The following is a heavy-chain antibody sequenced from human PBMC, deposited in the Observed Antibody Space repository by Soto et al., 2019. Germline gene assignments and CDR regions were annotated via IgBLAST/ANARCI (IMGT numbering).Heavy chain of an antibody. Sequence: QVQLVQSGAEVKKPGASVMLSCKASGYTFTTYTMNWVRQAPGQRLEWMGWINPVNGNTKSSQKFQDRVIMTRDTSASTAYMELRSLRSEDTAVYYWARCIATGQLAPWGQGTLVIVSS. D-gene: IGHD6-13*01. V-gene: IGHV1-3*01. J-gene: IGHJ5*02. CDR2: INPVNGNT. CDR1: GYTFTTYT. CDR3: ARCIATGQLAP.